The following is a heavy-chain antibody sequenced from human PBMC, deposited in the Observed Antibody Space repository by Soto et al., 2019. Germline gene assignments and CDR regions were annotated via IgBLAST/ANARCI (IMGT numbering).Heavy chain of an antibody. Sequence: EVQLLESGGGVVQPGGSLRLSCIASGFIFDDYAIHWVRQVPGKGLEWVSGIDWNRVTIGYADSVKGRFTLSRDNARNSVLLQMNSLRPEDTALYYCVKDVGSRHYDFTNFDSWGQGTLVTVSS. CDR2: IDWNRVTI. CDR3: VKDVGSRHYDFTNFDS. D-gene: IGHD3-3*01. CDR1: GFIFDDYA. V-gene: IGHV3-9*01. J-gene: IGHJ4*02.